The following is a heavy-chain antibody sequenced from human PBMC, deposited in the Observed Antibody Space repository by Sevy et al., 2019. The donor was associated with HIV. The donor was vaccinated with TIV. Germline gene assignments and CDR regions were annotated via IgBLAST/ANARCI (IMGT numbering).Heavy chain of an antibody. V-gene: IGHV1-2*02. J-gene: IGHJ4*02. CDR1: GYTFIAHY. CDR3: ATDHRSGVPDY. CDR2: ISPDSGDT. Sequence: VSVKVSCTSSGYTFIAHYLHWVRQAPGQGLEWMGWISPDSGDTKYTEKFQVRDTMTRDTSISTAYMELITLRSDDTAVYFRATDHRSGVPDYWGQGTLVTVSS. D-gene: IGHD6-25*01.